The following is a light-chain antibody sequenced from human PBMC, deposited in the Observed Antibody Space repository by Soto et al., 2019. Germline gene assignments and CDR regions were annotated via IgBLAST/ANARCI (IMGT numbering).Light chain of an antibody. J-gene: IGKJ2*01. CDR1: QSVSSDY. CDR2: GAS. V-gene: IGKV3-20*01. Sequence: EIVLTQSPGTLSFSPGERATLSCRASQSVSSDYLAWYQQKPGQAPRLLISGASSRAPGIPDRFSGSGSVTDFPLTVSRLEPEDFAVFYCQQYGSSPPTFGQGTKVEIK. CDR3: QQYGSSPPT.